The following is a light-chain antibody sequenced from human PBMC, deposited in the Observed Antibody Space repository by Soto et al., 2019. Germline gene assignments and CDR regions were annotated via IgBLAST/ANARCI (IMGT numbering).Light chain of an antibody. J-gene: IGLJ2*01. CDR3: QVWDSSSDHVV. Sequence: SYELTQPPSVSVSPGQTARITCGGNNIGSKSVHWYQQKPGQAPVLVVYDDIDRPSGIPERFSGSNSGNTATLTISRVEAGDDADYYCQVWDSSSDHVVFGGGTKLTVL. V-gene: IGLV3-21*02. CDR1: NIGSKS. CDR2: DDI.